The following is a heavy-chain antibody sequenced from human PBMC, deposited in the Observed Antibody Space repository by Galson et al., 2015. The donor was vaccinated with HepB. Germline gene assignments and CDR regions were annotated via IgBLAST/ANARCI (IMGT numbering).Heavy chain of an antibody. V-gene: IGHV3-23*01. Sequence: ASGFTFSSYAMSWVRQAPGKGLEWVSAISGSGGSTYYADSVKGRFTISRDNSKNTLYLQMNSLRAEDTAVYYCAKATGGYYYDSSGYYGYWGQGTLVTVSS. CDR3: AKATGGYYYDSSGYYGY. CDR1: GFTFSSYA. CDR2: ISGSGGST. D-gene: IGHD3-22*01. J-gene: IGHJ4*02.